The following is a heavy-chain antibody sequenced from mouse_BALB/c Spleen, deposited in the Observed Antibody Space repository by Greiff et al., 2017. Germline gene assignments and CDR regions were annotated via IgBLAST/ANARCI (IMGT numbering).Heavy chain of an antibody. D-gene: IGHD2-14*01. CDR2: INSNGGST. V-gene: IGHV5-6-2*01. CDR1: GFTFSSYY. Sequence: DVMLVESGGGLVKLGGSLKLSCAASGFTFSSYYMSWVRQTPEKRLELVAAINSNGGSTYYPDTVKGRFTISRDNAKNTLYLQMSSLKSEDTALYYCARRRYDVEVFDYWGQGTTLTVSS. CDR3: ARRRYDVEVFDY. J-gene: IGHJ2*01.